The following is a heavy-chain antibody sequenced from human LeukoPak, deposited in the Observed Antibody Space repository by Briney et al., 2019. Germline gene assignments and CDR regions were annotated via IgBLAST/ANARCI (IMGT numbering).Heavy chain of an antibody. CDR2: IYYSGST. J-gene: IGHJ4*02. D-gene: IGHD3-16*01. CDR1: GGSISSYY. V-gene: IGHV4-59*01. Sequence: SETLSLTCTVSGGSISSYYWSWIRQPPGKGLEWIGYIYYSGSTNYNPSLKSRVTISVDTSKNQFPLKLSSVTAADTAVYYCGGFTDLHDFDYWGQGTLVTVSS. CDR3: GGFTDLHDFDY.